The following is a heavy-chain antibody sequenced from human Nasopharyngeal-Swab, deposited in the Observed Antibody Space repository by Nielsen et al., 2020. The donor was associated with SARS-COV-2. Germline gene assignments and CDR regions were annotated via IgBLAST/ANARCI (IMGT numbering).Heavy chain of an antibody. Sequence: ASLNISCAASGFTLSSYWIHWVRQAPGKGLVWVSRISGDGSNTFYADSVKGRFTISRDNAKTTLYLQMNSLRAEDAAVYYCAPTVGGDYWGQGTLVAVSS. CDR2: ISGDGSNT. V-gene: IGHV3-74*01. CDR1: GFTLSSYW. D-gene: IGHD3-10*01. CDR3: APTVGGDY. J-gene: IGHJ4*02.